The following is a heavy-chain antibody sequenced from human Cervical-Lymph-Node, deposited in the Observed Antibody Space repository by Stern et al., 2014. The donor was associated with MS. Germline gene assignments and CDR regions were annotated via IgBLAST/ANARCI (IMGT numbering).Heavy chain of an antibody. CDR2: IYYSGST. Sequence: VQLEESGPGLVKPSETLSLTCTVSGGSISSYYWSWIRQPPGKGLEWIGYIYYSGSTNYNPSLKSRVTISVDTSKNQFSLKLSSVTAADTAVYYCARGDGGTPFDYWGQGTLVTVSS. D-gene: IGHD1-1*01. V-gene: IGHV4-59*01. J-gene: IGHJ4*02. CDR3: ARGDGGTPFDY. CDR1: GGSISSYY.